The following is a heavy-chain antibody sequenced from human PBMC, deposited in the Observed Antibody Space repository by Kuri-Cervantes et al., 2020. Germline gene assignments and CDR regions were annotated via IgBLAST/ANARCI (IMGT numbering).Heavy chain of an antibody. CDR3: ARLWLEWTFDY. CDR2: IYYSGST. Sequence: SETLPLTCTVSGGSISSGSYYWSWIRQPAGKGLEWIGRIYYSGSTYYKPSLKSRVTISVDTSKNQFSLKLSSVTAADTAVYYCARLWLEWTFDYWGQGTLVTVSS. CDR1: GGSISSGSYY. J-gene: IGHJ4*02. D-gene: IGHD3-3*01. V-gene: IGHV4-39*01.